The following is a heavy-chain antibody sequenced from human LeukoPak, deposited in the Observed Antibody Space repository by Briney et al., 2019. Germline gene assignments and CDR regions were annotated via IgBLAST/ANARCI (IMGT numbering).Heavy chain of an antibody. CDR3: AKDYEYRRPALGMDV. D-gene: IGHD3-16*01. Sequence: PGGSLRLSCAASGFTFSSYAMSWVRQTPGKGLEWVSAISGSGGSTYYADSVKGRFTISRDNSKNTLYLQMNSLRAEDTAVYYCAKDYEYRRPALGMDVWGQGTTVTVSS. J-gene: IGHJ6*02. CDR2: ISGSGGST. V-gene: IGHV3-23*01. CDR1: GFTFSSYA.